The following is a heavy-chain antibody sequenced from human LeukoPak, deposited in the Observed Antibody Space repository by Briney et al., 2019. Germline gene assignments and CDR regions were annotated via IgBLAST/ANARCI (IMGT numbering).Heavy chain of an antibody. D-gene: IGHD2-2*01. CDR1: GFIFSDHY. J-gene: IGHJ4*02. V-gene: IGHV3-72*01. CDR2: TRNRANSYTT. Sequence: GGSLRLSCAASGFIFSDHYMDWVRQAPGKGLEWVGRTRNRANSYTTEYAASVEGRFTISRDDSKNSLYLQMNSLKTEDTAVYYCARGRSTTSRGNFDYWGQGTLVTVSS. CDR3: ARGRSTTSRGNFDY.